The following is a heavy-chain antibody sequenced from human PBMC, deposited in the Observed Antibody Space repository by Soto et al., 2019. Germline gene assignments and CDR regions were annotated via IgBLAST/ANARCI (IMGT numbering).Heavy chain of an antibody. Sequence: NPSETLSLTCTVSGGSISSGGYYWSWIRQLPGKGLEWIGYIYYSGSTYYNPSLKSRITISVDTSKHQFSLKLSSVTAADTAVYYCARVLSGSYSNSFDIWGQGTMVTVSS. J-gene: IGHJ3*02. CDR3: ARVLSGSYSNSFDI. CDR2: IYYSGST. CDR1: GGSISSGGYY. V-gene: IGHV4-31*03. D-gene: IGHD1-26*01.